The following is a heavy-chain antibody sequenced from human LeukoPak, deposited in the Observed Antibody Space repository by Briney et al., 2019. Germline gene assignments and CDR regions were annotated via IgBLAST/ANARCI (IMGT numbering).Heavy chain of an antibody. D-gene: IGHD2-2*01. CDR2: ISYNARHE. CDR3: VRGGSPPTSTWSLDE. J-gene: IGHJ4*02. CDR1: GFTFSGFG. Sequence: PGGSLRFSCVASGFTFSGFGMHWVRQAPGKGLEWVAVISYNARHEYYRDSVKGRFSISRDNSKNTVSLQMDSLTIEDTAVYYCVRGGSPPTSTWSLDEWGQGTLVSVSS. V-gene: IGHV3-30*03.